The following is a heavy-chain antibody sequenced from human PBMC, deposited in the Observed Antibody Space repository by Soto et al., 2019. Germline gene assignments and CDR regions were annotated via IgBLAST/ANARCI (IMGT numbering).Heavy chain of an antibody. CDR1: SDTFNCYT. D-gene: IGHD3-10*01. CDR3: STSFGSGSRAFDY. V-gene: IGHV1-69*02. J-gene: IGHJ4*02. CDR2: FNPILSFS. Sequence: QVQLVQSGAEVKKPGSSVKVSCKASSDTFNCYTINWVRQAPGLGLEWMGRFNPILSFSNSALKFQGRVTLTADKSTSTAYMVLSSLRSEETAIYYCSTSFGSGSRAFDYWGQGALVTVSS.